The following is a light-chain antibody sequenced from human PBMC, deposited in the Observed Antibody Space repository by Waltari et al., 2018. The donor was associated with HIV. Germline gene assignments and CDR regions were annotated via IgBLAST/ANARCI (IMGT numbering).Light chain of an antibody. Sequence: QTVVTQEPSFSVSPGGTVTLTCGLSSGSVSTSYYPSWYQQTPGQAPRTLIYSTNTRSSGVPDRFSGSILGNKAAVTITGAQADDGSDYYCVLFMGNGIWVFGGGTKLTVL. J-gene: IGLJ3*02. CDR2: STN. V-gene: IGLV8-61*01. CDR1: SGSVSTSYY. CDR3: VLFMGNGIWV.